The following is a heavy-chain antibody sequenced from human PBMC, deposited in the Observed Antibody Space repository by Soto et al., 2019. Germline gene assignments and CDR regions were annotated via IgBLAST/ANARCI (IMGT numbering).Heavy chain of an antibody. J-gene: IGHJ3*02. CDR1: GFTFSSYA. V-gene: IGHV3-23*01. CDR2: ISGSGGST. D-gene: IGHD6-13*01. Sequence: GESLKISCAASGFTFSSYAMSWVRQAPGKGLEWVSAISGSGGSTYYADSVKGRFTISRDNSKNTLYLQMNSLRAEDTAVYYCASNRLLQQLDAFDIWGQGTMVTVSS. CDR3: ASNRLLQQLDAFDI.